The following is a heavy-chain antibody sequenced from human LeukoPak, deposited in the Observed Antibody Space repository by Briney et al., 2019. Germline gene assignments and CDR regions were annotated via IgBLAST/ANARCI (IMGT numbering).Heavy chain of an antibody. J-gene: IGHJ4*02. V-gene: IGHV3-48*03. CDR3: ARASTKPTDRFDY. Sequence: PGGSLRLSCAASGFTFSSYEMNWVRQAPGKGLEWVSYISSSGSTIYYADSVKGRFTISRDNAKNSLYLQMNSLRAEDTAVYYCARASTKPTDRFDYWGQGTLVTVSS. CDR2: ISSSGSTI. D-gene: IGHD1-14*01. CDR1: GFTFSSYE.